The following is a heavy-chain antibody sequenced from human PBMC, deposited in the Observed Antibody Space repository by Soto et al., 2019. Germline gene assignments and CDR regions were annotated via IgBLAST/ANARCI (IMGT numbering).Heavy chain of an antibody. Sequence: QVRLQEWGPGLVKPSQTLSLKCSVSGGSITTGGRYWSWIRQLPGKGMEWIGDIYYSGNTYYNVSLKSRVTISVEAAKNQFSLTLGSVPAADTAVYYCAPALVFTGGDGFDIWGQGRLVTVSS. V-gene: IGHV4-31*02. CDR3: APALVFTGGDGFDI. CDR1: GGSITTGGRY. J-gene: IGHJ3*02. D-gene: IGHD1-1*01. CDR2: IYYSGNT.